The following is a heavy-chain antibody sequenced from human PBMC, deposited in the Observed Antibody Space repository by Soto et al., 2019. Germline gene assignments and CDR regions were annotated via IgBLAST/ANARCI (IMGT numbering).Heavy chain of an antibody. J-gene: IGHJ5*02. CDR1: GDSIISSDFY. CDR3: ARHSLALRKNNWFDP. D-gene: IGHD3-3*02. Sequence: SETLSLTCTVSGDSIISSDFYWGWGRQPPGKGLEWIGSIFYLGSSYYNPSLTSRVTMSVDTSKNQFSLRLRSVPAADTALYFCARHSLALRKNNWFDPWGQGIMVTVSS. CDR2: IFYLGSS. V-gene: IGHV4-39*01.